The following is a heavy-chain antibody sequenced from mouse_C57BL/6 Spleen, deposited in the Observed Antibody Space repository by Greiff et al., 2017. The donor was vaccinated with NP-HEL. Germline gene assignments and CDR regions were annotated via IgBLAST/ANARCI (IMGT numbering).Heavy chain of an antibody. Sequence: EVKLMESGAELVRPGASVKLSCTASGFNIKDYYMHWVKQRPEQGLEWIGRIDPEDGDTEYAPKFQGKATMTADTSSNTAYLQLSSLTSEDTAVYYCTTWHYYGSSSWFAYWGQGTLVTVSA. J-gene: IGHJ3*01. CDR1: GFNIKDYY. CDR2: IDPEDGDT. V-gene: IGHV14-1*01. CDR3: TTWHYYGSSSWFAY. D-gene: IGHD1-1*01.